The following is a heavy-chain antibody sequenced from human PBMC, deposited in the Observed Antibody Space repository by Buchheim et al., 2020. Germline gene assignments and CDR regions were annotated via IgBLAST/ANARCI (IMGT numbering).Heavy chain of an antibody. Sequence: EVQLVESGGGLVQPGGSLRLSCAASGFTFSSYEMNWVRQAPGKGLEWVSYISSSGSTIYYADSVKGRFTISRDNAKNSLYPQMNSLRAEDTAVYYCARDNRDYVWGSYRLTNNWFDPWGQGTL. J-gene: IGHJ5*02. V-gene: IGHV3-48*03. CDR1: GFTFSSYE. CDR3: ARDNRDYVWGSYRLTNNWFDP. D-gene: IGHD3-16*02. CDR2: ISSSGSTI.